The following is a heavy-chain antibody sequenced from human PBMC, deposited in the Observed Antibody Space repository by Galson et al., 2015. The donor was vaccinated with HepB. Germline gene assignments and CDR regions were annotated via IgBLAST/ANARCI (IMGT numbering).Heavy chain of an antibody. J-gene: IGHJ5*02. CDR3: ARHPEFIAAAGTWFDP. V-gene: IGHV5-10-1*01. CDR1: GYSFTSYW. D-gene: IGHD6-13*01. CDR2: IDPSDSYT. Sequence: QSGAEVKKPGESLKISCKGSGYSFTSYWIGWVRQMPGKGLEWMGRIDPSDSYTNYSPSFQGHVTISADKSISTAYLQWSSLKASDTAMYYCARHPEFIAAAGTWFDPWGQGTLVTVSS.